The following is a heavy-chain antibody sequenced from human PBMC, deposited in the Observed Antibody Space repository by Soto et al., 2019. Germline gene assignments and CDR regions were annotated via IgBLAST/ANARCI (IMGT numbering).Heavy chain of an antibody. CDR2: ISAYNSNT. CDR1: GYTFTSYV. D-gene: IGHD3-9*01. J-gene: IGHJ4*02. CDR3: ARTGRYFDWLSVPNFVY. V-gene: IGHV1-18*01. Sequence: VASVKVSCKASGYTFTSYVISWVRQAPGQGLEWMGWISAYNSNTNYAQKLQGRVTMTTDTSTSTAYMEQRSLRSDDTAVYYCARTGRYFDWLSVPNFVYWGQGTLVTVSS.